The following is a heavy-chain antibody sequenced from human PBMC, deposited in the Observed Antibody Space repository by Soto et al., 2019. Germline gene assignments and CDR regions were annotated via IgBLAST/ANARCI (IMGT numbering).Heavy chain of an antibody. CDR3: ARLGDCSGGSCYSLSYYGMDV. CDR1: GYSFTSYW. D-gene: IGHD2-15*01. CDR2: IYPGDSDT. V-gene: IGHV5-51*01. J-gene: IGHJ6*02. Sequence: PGESLKISCKGSGYSFTSYWIGWVRQMPGKGLEWMGIIYPGDSDTRYSPSFQGQVTISADKSISTAYLQWSSLKASDTAMYYCARLGDCSGGSCYSLSYYGMDVWGQGTTVTVS.